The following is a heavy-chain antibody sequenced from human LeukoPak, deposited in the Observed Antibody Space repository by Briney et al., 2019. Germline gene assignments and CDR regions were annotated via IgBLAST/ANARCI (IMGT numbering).Heavy chain of an antibody. J-gene: IGHJ4*02. V-gene: IGHV4-59*01. Sequence: SETLSLTCTVSGGSISSYYWSWIRQPPGKGLEWIGYIYYSGSTNYNPSPKSRVTISVDTSKNQFSLKLSSVTAADTAVYYCARSGYSYGWDYFDYWGQGTLVTVSS. CDR3: ARSGYSYGWDYFDY. CDR2: IYYSGST. D-gene: IGHD5-18*01. CDR1: GGSISSYY.